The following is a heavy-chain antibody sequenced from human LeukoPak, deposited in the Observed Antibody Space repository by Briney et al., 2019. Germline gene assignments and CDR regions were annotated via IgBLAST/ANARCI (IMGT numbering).Heavy chain of an antibody. Sequence: PGGSLRLSCAASGFTFSSYGMHWVRQAPGKGLEWVAFIRYDGSNKYYADSVKGRFTISRDNSKNTLYLQMNSLRAEDTAVYYCAREDDYVWGSYRYPFDYWGQGTLVTVSS. V-gene: IGHV3-30*02. D-gene: IGHD3-16*02. CDR2: IRYDGSNK. CDR3: AREDDYVWGSYRYPFDY. CDR1: GFTFSSYG. J-gene: IGHJ4*02.